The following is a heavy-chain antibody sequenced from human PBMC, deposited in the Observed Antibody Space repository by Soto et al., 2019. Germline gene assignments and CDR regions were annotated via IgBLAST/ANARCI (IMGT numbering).Heavy chain of an antibody. CDR1: GYTFTSYG. CDR2: IRAYNGNT. J-gene: IGHJ4*02. D-gene: IGHD2-2*01. CDR3: AREDPASFN. V-gene: IGHV1-18*01. Sequence: QVQLVQSGAEVKKPGASVKVSCKASGYTFTSYGISWVRQAPGQGLEWMGWIRAYNGNTNYARKLQGRVTMTTATPTTTAYMELRGLRSNDTAVYYSAREDPASFNWGQGTLVTVSS.